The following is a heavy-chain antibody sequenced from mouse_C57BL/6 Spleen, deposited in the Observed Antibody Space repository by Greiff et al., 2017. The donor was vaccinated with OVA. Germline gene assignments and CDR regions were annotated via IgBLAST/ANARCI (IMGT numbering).Heavy chain of an antibody. V-gene: IGHV8-12*01. D-gene: IGHD4-1*02. CDR2: IYWDDDK. CDR3: ARSPTGSYFDV. J-gene: IGHJ1*03. CDR1: GFSLSTSGMG. Sequence: QVTLKESGPGILQSSQTLSLTCSFSGFSLSTSGMGVSWIRQPSGKGLEWLAQIYWDDDKRYNPSLKSRLTLSKDTSRNQVFLKITSVDTADTATYYCARSPTGSYFDVWGTGTTVTVSS.